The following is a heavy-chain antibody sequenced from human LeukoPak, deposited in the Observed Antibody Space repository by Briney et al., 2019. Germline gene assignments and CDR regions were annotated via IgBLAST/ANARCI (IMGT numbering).Heavy chain of an antibody. CDR3: ARARDTAMVSPFDY. CDR2: INQDGSEK. Sequence: GGSLRPSCAASGFTFGTYWMNWVRRAPGKGLEWVANINQDGSEKYYVDSVKGRFTISRDNAKNSLYLQMNSLRAEDTAVYYCARARDTAMVSPFDYWGQGTLVTVSS. CDR1: GFTFGTYW. J-gene: IGHJ4*02. D-gene: IGHD5-18*01. V-gene: IGHV3-7*01.